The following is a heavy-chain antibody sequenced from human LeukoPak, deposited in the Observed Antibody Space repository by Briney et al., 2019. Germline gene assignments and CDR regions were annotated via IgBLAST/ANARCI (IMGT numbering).Heavy chain of an antibody. D-gene: IGHD4-17*01. CDR1: GYTFTSCG. V-gene: IGHV1-18*01. CDR3: ARVMTTVTTWEYYFDY. CDR2: ISAYNGNT. J-gene: IGHJ4*02. Sequence: GASVKVSCKASGYTFTSCGISWVRQAPGQGLEWMGWISAYNGNTNYAQKLQGRVTMTTDTSTSTAYMELRSLRSDDTAVYYCARVMTTVTTWEYYFDYWGQGTLVTVSS.